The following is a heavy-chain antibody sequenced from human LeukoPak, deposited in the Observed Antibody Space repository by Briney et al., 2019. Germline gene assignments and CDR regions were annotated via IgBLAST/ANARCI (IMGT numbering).Heavy chain of an antibody. D-gene: IGHD3-10*01. J-gene: IGHJ4*02. CDR3: ARDRGGKYPFDY. CDR1: GFSFSSYA. V-gene: IGHV3-23*01. CDR2: ISGSGGST. Sequence: SGGSLRLSCAASGFSFSSYAMSWVRQAPGKGLEWVSAISGSGGSTYYADSVKGRFTISRDNSKNTLYLQMSSLRAEDTAVYYCARDRGGKYPFDYWGQGTLVTVSS.